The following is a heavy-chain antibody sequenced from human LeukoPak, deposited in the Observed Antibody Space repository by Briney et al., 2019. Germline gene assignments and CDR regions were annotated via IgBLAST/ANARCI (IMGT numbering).Heavy chain of an antibody. CDR1: GDSISSYY. J-gene: IGHJ3*02. CDR3: ARDTGAFDI. V-gene: IGHV4-59*12. D-gene: IGHD7-27*01. CDR2: IYYSGST. Sequence: PSETLSLTCTVSGDSISSYYWSWIRQPPGKGLEWIGYIYYSGSTNYNPSLKSRVTISVDTSKNQFSLKLSSVTPEDTAVYYCARDTGAFDIWGQGTMVTVSS.